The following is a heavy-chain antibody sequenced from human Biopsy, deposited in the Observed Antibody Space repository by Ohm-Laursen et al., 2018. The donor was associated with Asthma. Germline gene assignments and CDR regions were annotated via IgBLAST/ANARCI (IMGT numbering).Heavy chain of an antibody. D-gene: IGHD1-26*01. CDR2: IYWDDDK. CDR3: VHTLVGLKAFDF. CDR1: GFSLSTSGGG. J-gene: IGHJ4*02. Sequence: PTQTLTLTGTFSGFSLSTSGGGVGWIRQPPGKALELLGNIYWDDDKRYSPSLQSRLTITRDTPKDQVVLTMTNMGPVDTGTYYCVHTLVGLKAFDFWGRGTLVTVSS. V-gene: IGHV2-5*02.